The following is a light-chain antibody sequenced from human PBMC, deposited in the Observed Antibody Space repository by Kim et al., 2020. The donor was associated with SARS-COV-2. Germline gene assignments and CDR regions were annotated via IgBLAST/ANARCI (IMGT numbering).Light chain of an antibody. Sequence: DIQMTQSPSSLSASVGDRVAIACRASQSISTYLNWYQQKPGKAPKLLIYAASSLQSGVPSRFSGSGSGTDFTLTISSLQPEDCATYYCEQRHTAPLLTFGGGTKLEI. J-gene: IGKJ4*01. V-gene: IGKV1-39*01. CDR2: AAS. CDR3: EQRHTAPLLT. CDR1: QSISTY.